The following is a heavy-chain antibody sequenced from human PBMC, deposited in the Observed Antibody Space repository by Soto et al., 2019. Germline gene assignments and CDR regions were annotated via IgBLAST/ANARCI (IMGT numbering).Heavy chain of an antibody. D-gene: IGHD3-22*01. CDR3: AARAHYYDSSGPGDY. J-gene: IGHJ4*02. Sequence: SVKVSCKASGFTFTSSAVQWVRQARGQRLEWIGWIVVGSGNTNYAQKFQERVTITRDMSTSTAYMELSSLRSEDTAVYYCAARAHYYDSSGPGDYWGQGTPVTVSS. CDR2: IVVGSGNT. V-gene: IGHV1-58*01. CDR1: GFTFTSSA.